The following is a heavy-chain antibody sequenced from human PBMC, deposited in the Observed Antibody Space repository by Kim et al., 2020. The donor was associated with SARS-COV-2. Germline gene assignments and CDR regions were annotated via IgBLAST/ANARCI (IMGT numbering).Heavy chain of an antibody. V-gene: IGHV3-21*01. J-gene: IGHJ6*02. CDR1: GFTFSSYS. D-gene: IGHD3-22*01. CDR3: ARDSTTDYYDSSGYYYDYYYYGMDV. Sequence: GGSLRLSCAASGFTFSSYSMNWVRQAPGKGLEWVSSISSSSSYIYYADSVKGRFTISRDNAKNSLYLQMNSLRAEDTAVYYCARDSTTDYYDSSGYYYDYYYYGMDVWGQGTTVTVSS. CDR2: ISSSSSYI.